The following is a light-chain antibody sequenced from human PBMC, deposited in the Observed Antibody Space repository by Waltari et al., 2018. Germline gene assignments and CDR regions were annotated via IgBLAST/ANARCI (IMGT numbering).Light chain of an antibody. CDR1: QSVSRT. CDR2: DAS. CDR3: QHYVSLPVT. V-gene: IGKV3-20*01. Sequence: EIVLTQSPGTLSLSTGERATLSCRASQSVSRTLAWYQQKPGQAPKLLSYDASSRATGIPDRFSGSGSWTDFSLTITRLEPEDVAVYYCQHYVSLPVTFGQGTKVEIK. J-gene: IGKJ1*01.